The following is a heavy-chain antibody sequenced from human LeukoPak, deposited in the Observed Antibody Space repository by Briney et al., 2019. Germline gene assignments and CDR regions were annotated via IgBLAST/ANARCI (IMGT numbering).Heavy chain of an antibody. CDR3: ARDLTDRYCIDY. V-gene: IGHV3-7*03. J-gene: IGHJ4*02. D-gene: IGHD3-16*02. CDR2: IKQDGSEK. Sequence: TGGSLRLSCAASGFTFSSYWMSWVRQAPGKGLEWVANIKQDGSEKYYVDSVKGRFTISRDNSQNTLYLQMNNLRVEDSAMYYCARDLTDRYCIDYWGQGTLVIVSS. CDR1: GFTFSSYW.